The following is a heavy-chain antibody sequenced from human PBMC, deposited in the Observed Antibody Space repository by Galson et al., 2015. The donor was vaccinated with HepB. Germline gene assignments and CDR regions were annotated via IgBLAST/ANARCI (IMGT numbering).Heavy chain of an antibody. Sequence: SVKVSCKASGGTFSSYAISWVRQAPGQGLERMGGIIPIFGTANYAQKFQGRVTITADKSTSTAYMELSSLRSEDTAVYYCARDGGGCSSTSCYKWFDPWGQGTLVTVSS. D-gene: IGHD2-2*02. CDR3: ARDGGGCSSTSCYKWFDP. V-gene: IGHV1-69*06. J-gene: IGHJ5*02. CDR1: GGTFSSYA. CDR2: IIPIFGTA.